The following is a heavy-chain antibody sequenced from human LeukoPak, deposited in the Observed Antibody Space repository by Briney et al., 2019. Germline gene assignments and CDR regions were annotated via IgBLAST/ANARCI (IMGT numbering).Heavy chain of an antibody. V-gene: IGHV3-53*01. CDR1: GFTFSAYN. CDR3: ARLSYYYMDV. J-gene: IGHJ6*03. Sequence: GGSLRLSCAASGFTFSAYNMSWVRQAPGKGLEWVSVIYSGGSTYYADSVKGRFTISRDNSKNTLYVQMNSLRAEDTAVYYCARLSYYYMDVWGKGTTVTISS. CDR2: IYSGGST.